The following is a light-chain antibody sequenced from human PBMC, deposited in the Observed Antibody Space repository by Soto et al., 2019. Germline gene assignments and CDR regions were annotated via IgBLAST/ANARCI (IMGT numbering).Light chain of an antibody. Sequence: DVVMTQTPLSLPVTLGQPASISCRSSQSLVHSDGNTYLSWLQQRTGQPPRLLIYKVSNRFSGVTYRFSGSGADTDFTLKISRVEPEDVGVYSCVQLAIFPRTFGQGTKVEIK. V-gene: IGKV2-24*01. CDR2: KVS. J-gene: IGKJ1*01. CDR3: VQLAIFPRT. CDR1: QSLVHSDGNTY.